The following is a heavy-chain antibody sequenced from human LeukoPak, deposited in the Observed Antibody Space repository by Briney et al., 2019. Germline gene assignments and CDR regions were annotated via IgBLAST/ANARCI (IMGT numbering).Heavy chain of an antibody. CDR2: IYYTGST. D-gene: IGHD6-6*01. V-gene: IGHV4-59*12. CDR1: GSSISSYY. CDR3: ASTYSSSSGLNW. Sequence: PSPSLSLTCAGTGSSISSYYWSWIRQPPGKELEWIGYIYYTGSTKYNPSLKSRVTISVDTSKNQFSLNLSSVTAADTAVYYCASTYSSSSGLNWWGQGTLVTVSS. J-gene: IGHJ4*02.